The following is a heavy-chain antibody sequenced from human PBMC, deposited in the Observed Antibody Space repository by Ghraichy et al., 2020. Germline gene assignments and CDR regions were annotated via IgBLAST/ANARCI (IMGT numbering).Heavy chain of an antibody. V-gene: IGHV3-30*04. CDR3: ARDGPSYYYGSGSPNDAFDI. Sequence: LSLTCAASGFTFSTYAVHWVRQAPGKGLEWVAVISYDGNNQYYADSVKGRFTVSRDNSKNTLYLQMNSLRAEDTAVYYCARDGPSYYYGSGSPNDAFDIWGQGTMVTVSS. CDR1: GFTFSTYA. D-gene: IGHD3-10*01. CDR2: ISYDGNNQ. J-gene: IGHJ3*02.